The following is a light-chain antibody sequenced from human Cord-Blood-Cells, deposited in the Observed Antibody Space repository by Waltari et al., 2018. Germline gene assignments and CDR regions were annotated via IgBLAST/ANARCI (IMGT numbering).Light chain of an antibody. J-gene: IGLJ3*02. CDR1: SSDVGSYNL. V-gene: IGLV2-23*01. CDR3: CSYAGSSTWV. Sequence: QSALTQPASVSGSPGQSITISCTGTSSDVGSYNLVSWYQQHTGKAPKLMIYEGSKRPSWVSNRFSGSKAGNTASLTSSGLQAEDEADYYCCSYAGSSTWVFGGGTKLTVL. CDR2: EGS.